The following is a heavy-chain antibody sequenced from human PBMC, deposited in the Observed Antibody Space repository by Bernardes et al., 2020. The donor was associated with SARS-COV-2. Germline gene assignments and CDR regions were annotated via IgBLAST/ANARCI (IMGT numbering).Heavy chain of an antibody. CDR2: IKQDGSEN. D-gene: IGHD6-6*01. J-gene: IGHJ4*02. Sequence: GGSLRLSCAASGFTFSRYWMSWIRQAPGKGLEWVANIKQDGSENYYVDSVKGRFTISRDNAKNSLFLQMNSLRAEDTAVYYCARDPIAARPTFDYWGQGTLVTVSS. CDR3: ARDPIAARPTFDY. V-gene: IGHV3-7*03. CDR1: GFTFSRYW.